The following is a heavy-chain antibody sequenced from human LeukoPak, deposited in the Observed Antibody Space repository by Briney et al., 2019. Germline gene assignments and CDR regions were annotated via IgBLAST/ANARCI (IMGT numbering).Heavy chain of an antibody. CDR2: ISSSSIYR. D-gene: IGHD3-9*01. J-gene: IGHJ4*02. CDR1: GLSFSTYS. CDR3: ARDSGGYFDRNHFGY. Sequence: PGGSLRLSCAASGLSFSTYSMNWVRQAPGKGLEWVSSISSSSIYRYYADSVKGRFTISRDNAKKSLYLQMNSLRAEDTAVYYCARDSGGYFDRNHFGYWGQGTLVTVSS. V-gene: IGHV3-21*01.